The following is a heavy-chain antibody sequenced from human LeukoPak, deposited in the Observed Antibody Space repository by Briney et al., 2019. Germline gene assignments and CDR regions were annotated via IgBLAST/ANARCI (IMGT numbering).Heavy chain of an antibody. D-gene: IGHD3-10*01. CDR3: ATTGEYSGSGPLWAIDI. V-gene: IGHV4-4*09. J-gene: IGHJ3*02. CDR2: IYSSGNT. Sequence: SETLSLTCSLSGGSITHYYWSWIRQPPGKGLEWIAWIYSSGNTDYNPSLKSRGTISLGTSNNQFSLRVTSVTASDTAIYYCATTGEYSGSGPLWAIDIWGQGTMVTVSS. CDR1: GGSITHYY.